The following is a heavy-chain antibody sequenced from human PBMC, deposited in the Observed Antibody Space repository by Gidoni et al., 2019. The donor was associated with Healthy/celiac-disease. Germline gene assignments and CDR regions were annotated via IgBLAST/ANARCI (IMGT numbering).Heavy chain of an antibody. CDR1: EFTLRTHG. D-gene: IGHD3-22*01. CDR2: IWYDGSNK. CDR3: ARGSYYYDSSGYYYPGPFDY. Sequence: QVQLVESGGCVVQPGMSRRPPCAASEFTLRTHGMPWVRQGPGKGLEWVAVIWYDGSNKYYADSVKGRFTISRDNSKNTLYLQMNSLRAEDTAVYYCARGSYYYDSSGYYYPGPFDYWGQGTLVTVSS. V-gene: IGHV3-33*01. J-gene: IGHJ4*02.